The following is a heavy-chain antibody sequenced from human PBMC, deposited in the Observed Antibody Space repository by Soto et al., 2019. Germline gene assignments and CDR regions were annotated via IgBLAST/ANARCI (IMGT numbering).Heavy chain of an antibody. CDR2: IKQDGSEE. V-gene: IGHV3-7*01. J-gene: IGHJ6*02. CDR3: ARDDRTLRPDV. CDR1: GFTFSSYW. D-gene: IGHD1-1*01. Sequence: GGSLRLSCAASGFTFSSYWMSWVRQAPGKGLEWVANIKQDGSEEYYVGSVKGRFTISRDNAKNSLYLQMNSLRAEDTAVYYCARDDRTLRPDVWGQGTTVTVSS.